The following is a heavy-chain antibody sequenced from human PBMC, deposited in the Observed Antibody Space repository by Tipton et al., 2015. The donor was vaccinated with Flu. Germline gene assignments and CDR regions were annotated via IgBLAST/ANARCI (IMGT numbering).Heavy chain of an antibody. CDR2: VYHSGNT. CDR3: ARGSGSGTYMIFDF. J-gene: IGHJ4*02. Sequence: TLSLTCAVSGGSVSGYYWSWIRRPPGKELEWIGEVYHSGNTKFNPSLEGRITMSVDTSKNQFSLKLTSVTAADTAVYFCARGSGSGTYMIFDFWGQGTQVTVSS. D-gene: IGHD3-10*01. V-gene: IGHV4-34*01. CDR1: GGSVSGYY.